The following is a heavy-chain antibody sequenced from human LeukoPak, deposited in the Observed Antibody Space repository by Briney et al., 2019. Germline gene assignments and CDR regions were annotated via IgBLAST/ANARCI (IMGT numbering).Heavy chain of an antibody. CDR2: ISSTSIYI. CDR1: GFTFSSHS. J-gene: IGHJ3*02. CDR3: ARDVNAFDI. Sequence: GGSLSLSCTASGFTFSSHSMSWARQAQRKGMEQVSSISSTSIYIFHADAVKGRLTISRDNAKNSLYLQMNSLRAEDTAVYYCARDVNAFDIWGQGTMVSVS. V-gene: IGHV3-21*01.